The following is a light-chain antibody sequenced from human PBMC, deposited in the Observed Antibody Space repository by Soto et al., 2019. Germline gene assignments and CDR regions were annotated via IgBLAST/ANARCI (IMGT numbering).Light chain of an antibody. CDR1: SSGVGGYNY. Sequence: QSALTQPASVSWSPGQSITISCTGTSSGVGGYNYVSWYQQHAGKAPKLMIYEVSNRPSGVSNRFSGSKSGNTASLTISGLQAEDEADYYCSSYTSSSTYVFGPGTKVT. V-gene: IGLV2-14*01. CDR2: EVS. J-gene: IGLJ1*01. CDR3: SSYTSSSTYV.